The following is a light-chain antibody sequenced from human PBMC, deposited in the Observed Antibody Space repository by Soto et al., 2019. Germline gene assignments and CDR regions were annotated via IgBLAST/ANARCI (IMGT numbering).Light chain of an antibody. J-gene: IGLJ3*02. CDR1: SIDVGGYNF. CDR3: SSSSSTLGV. Sequence: QSVLTQPASVSGSPGQSITISCTGTSIDVGGYNFVSWYQQHPGKAPKLMIYEVFYRPSGVSNRFSGSKSCNTASLTFSGLQAEDESDYYCSSSSSTLGVFGGGNKVTVL. CDR2: EVF. V-gene: IGLV2-14*01.